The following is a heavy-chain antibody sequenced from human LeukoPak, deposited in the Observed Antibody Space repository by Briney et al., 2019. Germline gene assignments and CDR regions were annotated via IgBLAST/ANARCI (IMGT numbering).Heavy chain of an antibody. D-gene: IGHD6-6*01. J-gene: IGHJ5*02. CDR2: IYYSGST. V-gene: IGHV4-39*07. Sequence: SETLSLTCTVSGGSISSSSYYWGWIRQPPGKGLEWIGSIYYSGSTYYNPSLKSRVTISVDTSKNQFSLKLNSVTAADTAVYYCARDPLPSGSSSNWFDPWGQGTLVTVSS. CDR1: GGSISSSSYY. CDR3: ARDPLPSGSSSNWFDP.